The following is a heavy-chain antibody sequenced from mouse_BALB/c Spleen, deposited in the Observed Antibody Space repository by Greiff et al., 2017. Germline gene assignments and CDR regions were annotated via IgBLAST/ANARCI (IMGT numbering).Heavy chain of an antibody. CDR2: IRLKSNNYAT. D-gene: IGHD2-4*01. CDR1: GFTFSNYW. CDR3: TMITTSSAY. Sequence: EVKVEESGGGLVQPGGSMKLSCVASGFTFSNYWMNWVRQSPEKGLEWVAEIRLKSNNYATHYAESVKGRFTISRDDSKSSVYLQMNNLRAEDTGIYYCTMITTSSAYWGQGTLLTVSA. V-gene: IGHV6-6*02. J-gene: IGHJ3*01.